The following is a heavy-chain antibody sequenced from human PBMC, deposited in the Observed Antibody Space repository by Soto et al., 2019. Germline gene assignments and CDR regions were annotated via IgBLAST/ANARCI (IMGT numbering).Heavy chain of an antibody. CDR3: ARSHPRDWNLAWFDP. D-gene: IGHD1-7*01. V-gene: IGHV1-18*01. CDR2: ISAYNGNT. J-gene: IGHJ5*02. Sequence: ASVKVSCKASGYTFTSYGISWVRQAPGQGLEWMGWISAYNGNTNYAQKLQGRVTMTTDTSTSTAYMELRSLRSDDTAVYYCARSHPRDWNLAWFDPWGQGTLVTVSS. CDR1: GYTFTSYG.